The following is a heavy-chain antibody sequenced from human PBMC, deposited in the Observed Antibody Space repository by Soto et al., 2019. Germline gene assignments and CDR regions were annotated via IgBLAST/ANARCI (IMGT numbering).Heavy chain of an antibody. CDR1: GGTFSSYT. V-gene: IGHV1-69*02. J-gene: IGHJ4*02. D-gene: IGHD3-22*01. Sequence: QVQLVESGAEVKKPGSSVKVSCKASGGTFSSYTISWVRQAPGQGIEWMGRIIPILGIANYAQKFQGRVTITADKSTSTAYMELSSLRSEDTPVYYCASRYDSSDYWGQGTLVTVSS. CDR3: ASRYDSSDY. CDR2: IIPILGIA.